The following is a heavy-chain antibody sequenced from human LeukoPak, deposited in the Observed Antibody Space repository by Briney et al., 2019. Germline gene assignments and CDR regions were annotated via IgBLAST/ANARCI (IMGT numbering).Heavy chain of an antibody. CDR1: GFPFSRYT. J-gene: IGHJ6*02. CDR2: ISSSSGYI. V-gene: IGHV3-21*04. CDR3: AKDRSPLEYYGMDV. Sequence: PGGSLRLSCAASGFPFSRYTMNWVRQAPGKGLEWVSSISSSSGYIYYADSVKGRFTISRDNSKNTLYLQMNSLRAEDTAVYYCAKDRSPLEYYGMDVWGQGTTVTVSS.